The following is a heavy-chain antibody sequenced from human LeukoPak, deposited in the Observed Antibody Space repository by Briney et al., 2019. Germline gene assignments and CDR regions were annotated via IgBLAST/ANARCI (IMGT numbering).Heavy chain of an antibody. CDR1: GFTFSSYA. CDR3: AGTRGDGYLNYYYYYMDV. V-gene: IGHV3-30*04. D-gene: IGHD5-24*01. J-gene: IGHJ6*03. CDR2: ISYDGSNK. Sequence: GRSLRLSCAASGFTFSSYAMHWVRQAPGKGLEWVAVISYDGSNKYYADSVKGRFTISRDNAKNSLYLQMNSLRAEDTAVYYCAGTRGDGYLNYYYYYMDVWGKGTTVTVSS.